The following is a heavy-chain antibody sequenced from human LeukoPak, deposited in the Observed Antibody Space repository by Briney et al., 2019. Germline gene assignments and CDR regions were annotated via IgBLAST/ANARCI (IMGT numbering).Heavy chain of an antibody. J-gene: IGHJ4*02. CDR3: ARDNFDWRPLDC. D-gene: IGHD3-9*01. Sequence: GGSLRLSCAGSGFTFSSHWMTWVRQTPGKGLEWVASIKHDGSEKNYVDSVKGRFTISRDNAKNSLYVEMNNLRGEDTAVYYCARDNFDWRPLDCWGQGTLVTVSS. V-gene: IGHV3-7*03. CDR1: GFTFSSHW. CDR2: IKHDGSEK.